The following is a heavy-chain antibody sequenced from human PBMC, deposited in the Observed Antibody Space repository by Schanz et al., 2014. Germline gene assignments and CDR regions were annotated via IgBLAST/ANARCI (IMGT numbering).Heavy chain of an antibody. J-gene: IGHJ6*02. D-gene: IGHD3-10*01. Sequence: QVQLVQSGPEVKKPGASVRLSCKASGYNFNRHDISWVRQAPGQGLEWMGWISGYNGDTNYALKLQGRVTMTTDTSTGTAYRELRSLRSDDTALYYCTRAKRFGDMDVWGQGTTVTVSS. V-gene: IGHV1-18*04. CDR3: TRAKRFGDMDV. CDR2: ISGYNGDT. CDR1: GYNFNRHD.